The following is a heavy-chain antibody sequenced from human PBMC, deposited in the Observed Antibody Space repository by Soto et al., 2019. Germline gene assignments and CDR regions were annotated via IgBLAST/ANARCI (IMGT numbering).Heavy chain of an antibody. CDR3: ASGGDYYGSGSWGNFGGY. D-gene: IGHD3-10*01. Sequence: EVQLVQSGAEVKKPGESLKISCKGSGYSFTSYWIGWVRQMPGKGLEWMGIIYPGDSDTRYSPSFQGQVTISADKSISTAYRQWSGLRACDTAMYYCASGGDYYGSGSWGNFGGYWGQGTLVTVSS. CDR2: IYPGDSDT. V-gene: IGHV5-51*01. J-gene: IGHJ4*02. CDR1: GYSFTSYW.